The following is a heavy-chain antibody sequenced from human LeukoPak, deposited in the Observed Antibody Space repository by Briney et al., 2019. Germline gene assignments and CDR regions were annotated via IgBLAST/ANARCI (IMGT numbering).Heavy chain of an antibody. V-gene: IGHV3-9*01. CDR3: AKDYSSGWYYFDY. CDR1: GFTFDDYA. CDR2: ISWNSGSI. D-gene: IGHD6-19*01. Sequence: GRSLRLSCAASGFTFDDYAMHWVRQAAGKGLEWVSGISWNSGSIGYADSVKGRFTISRDNAKNSLYLQMNSLRAEDTALYYCAKDYSSGWYYFDYWGQGTLVTVSS. J-gene: IGHJ4*02.